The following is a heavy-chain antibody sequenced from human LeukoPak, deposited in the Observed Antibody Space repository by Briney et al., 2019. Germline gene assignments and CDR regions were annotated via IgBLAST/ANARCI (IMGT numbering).Heavy chain of an antibody. Sequence: SETLSLTCAVYGGSFSGYYWSWIRQPPGKGLEWIGEINHSGSTNYNPSLKSRVTISVDTSKNQFSLKLSSVTAADTAVYYCAAAALDCWGQGTLVTVSS. V-gene: IGHV4-34*01. CDR3: AAAALDC. D-gene: IGHD6-13*01. J-gene: IGHJ4*02. CDR2: INHSGST. CDR1: GGSFSGYY.